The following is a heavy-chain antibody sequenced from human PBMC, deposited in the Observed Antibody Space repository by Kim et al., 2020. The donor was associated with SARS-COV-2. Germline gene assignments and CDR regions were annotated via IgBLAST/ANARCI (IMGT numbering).Heavy chain of an antibody. CDR3: AMRVGATFGNFDY. V-gene: IGHV3-23*01. D-gene: IGHD1-26*01. Sequence: GGSLRLSCAASGFTFSDYAMSWVRQAPGKGLEWVSAFSGSGSNTYYADSVKGRFTISRDNSENMLYLQMHSLRAEDTAIYYCAMRVGATFGNFDYWGQGTLVTVSS. CDR2: FSGSGSNT. J-gene: IGHJ4*02. CDR1: GFTFSDYA.